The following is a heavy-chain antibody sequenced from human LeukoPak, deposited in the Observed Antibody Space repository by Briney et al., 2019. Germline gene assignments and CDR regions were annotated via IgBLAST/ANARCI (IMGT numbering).Heavy chain of an antibody. D-gene: IGHD1-26*01. Sequence: PGGSLRLSCAASGFTFSSYWMHWVRQAPGKGLVWVSRINSDGSSTRYADSVKGRFTISRDNAKNTLYLQMNSLRAEDTAVYSCVRGVGGDSRFDPWGQGTLVTVSS. V-gene: IGHV3-74*01. CDR1: GFTFSSYW. J-gene: IGHJ5*02. CDR3: VRGVGGDSRFDP. CDR2: INSDGSST.